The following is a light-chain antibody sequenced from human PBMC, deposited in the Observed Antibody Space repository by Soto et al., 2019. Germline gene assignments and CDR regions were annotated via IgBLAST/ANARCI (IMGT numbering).Light chain of an antibody. CDR1: NSDIGGYNY. V-gene: IGLV2-14*03. CDR3: SSYTSRGTLGV. Sequence: QSVLTQPASVSGSPGQSITISCTGTNSDIGGYNYVSWYQQHPGKAPKLMIYDVSNRPSGVSYRFSGSKSGNTASLTISGLQAEDEADYYCSSYTSRGTLGVFGGGTKLTVL. J-gene: IGLJ2*01. CDR2: DVS.